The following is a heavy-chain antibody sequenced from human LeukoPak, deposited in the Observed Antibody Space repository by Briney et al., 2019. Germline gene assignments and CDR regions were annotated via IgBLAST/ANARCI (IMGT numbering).Heavy chain of an antibody. D-gene: IGHD3-22*01. CDR3: ARISESSGPYDAFDI. CDR1: GGSFSGYY. CDR2: INHSGST. J-gene: IGHJ3*02. V-gene: IGHV4-34*01. Sequence: SETLSLTCAVYGGSFSGYYWSWIRQPPGKGLEWIGEINHSGSTNYNPSLKSRVTISVDTSKNQFSLKLSSVIAADTAVYYCARISESSGPYDAFDIWGQGTMVTVSS.